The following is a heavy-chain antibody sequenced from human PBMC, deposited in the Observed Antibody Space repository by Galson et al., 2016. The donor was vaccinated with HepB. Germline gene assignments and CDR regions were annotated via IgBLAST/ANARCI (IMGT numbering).Heavy chain of an antibody. J-gene: IGHJ4*02. CDR2: ISSGGDYI. D-gene: IGHD2/OR15-2a*01. CDR1: RFTFSIYT. Sequence: SLRLSCAASRFTFSIYTLNWVRRAPGRGLEWVSSISSGGDYIQYADSVKGRFTISRDNAKNSLYLQMNSLRVEDTAAYYCAREIGLDYWGQGTLVTVSS. V-gene: IGHV3-21*01. CDR3: AREIGLDY.